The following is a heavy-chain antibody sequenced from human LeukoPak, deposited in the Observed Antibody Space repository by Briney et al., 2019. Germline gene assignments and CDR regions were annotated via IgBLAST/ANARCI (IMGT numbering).Heavy chain of an antibody. V-gene: IGHV3-21*01. CDR2: ISSSSSYI. J-gene: IGHJ6*03. Sequence: GGSLRLSCAASGFTFSSYSLNWVRQAPGKGLEWVSSISSSSSYIYYADSVKGRFTISRDNAKNSLYLQLNSLRAEDTAVYFCARDRQMYYDILTDVYYYYMDVWGKGTTVTISS. D-gene: IGHD3-9*01. CDR1: GFTFSSYS. CDR3: ARDRQMYYDILTDVYYYYMDV.